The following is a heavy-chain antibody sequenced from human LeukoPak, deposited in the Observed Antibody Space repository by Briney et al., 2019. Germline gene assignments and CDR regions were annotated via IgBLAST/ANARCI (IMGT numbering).Heavy chain of an antibody. J-gene: IGHJ3*02. CDR3: ARDVGYCSSTSCYYCSGGSCYSHAFDI. D-gene: IGHD2-2*01. CDR2: ISAYNGNT. V-gene: IGHV1-18*01. CDR1: GYTFTSYG. Sequence: GASVKVSCKASGYTFTSYGISWVRQAPGQGLEWMGWISAYNGNTNYAQKLQGRVTMTTDTSTSTAYMELRSLRSDDTAVYYCARDVGYCSSTSCYYCSGGSCYSHAFDIWGQGTMVTVSS.